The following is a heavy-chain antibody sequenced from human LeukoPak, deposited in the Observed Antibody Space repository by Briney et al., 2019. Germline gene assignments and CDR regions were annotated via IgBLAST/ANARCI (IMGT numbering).Heavy chain of an antibody. CDR3: AKDGIGYCTNGVCYYSDY. CDR2: IRYDGSNK. CDR1: GFTFSSYG. J-gene: IGHJ4*02. V-gene: IGHV3-30*02. Sequence: GGSLRLSCAASGFTFSSYGMHWVRQAPGKGLGWVAFIRYDGSNKYYADSVKGRFTISRDNSKNTLYLQMNSLRAEDTAVYYCAKDGIGYCTNGVCYYSDYWGQRTLVTVSS. D-gene: IGHD2-8*01.